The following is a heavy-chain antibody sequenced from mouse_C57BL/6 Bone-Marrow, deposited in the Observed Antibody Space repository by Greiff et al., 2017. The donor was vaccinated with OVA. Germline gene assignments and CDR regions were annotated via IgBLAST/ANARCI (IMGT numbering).Heavy chain of an antibody. D-gene: IGHD1-1*01. CDR3: ARTLYYGPYYFDY. V-gene: IGHV1-59*01. CDR2: IDPSDSYT. J-gene: IGHJ2*01. Sequence: QVQLQQPGAELVRPGTSVKLSCKASGYTFTSYWMHWVKQRPGQGLEWIGVIDPSDSYTNYNQKFKGKATLTVDTSSSTAYMQLSSLTSEDSAVYYCARTLYYGPYYFDYWGQGTTLTVSS. CDR1: GYTFTSYW.